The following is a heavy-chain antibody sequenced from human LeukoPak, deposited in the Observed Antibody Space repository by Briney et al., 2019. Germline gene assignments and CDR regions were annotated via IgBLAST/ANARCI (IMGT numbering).Heavy chain of an antibody. V-gene: IGHV3-30*19. CDR1: GFTFRSYG. CDR2: ISYDGSNK. D-gene: IGHD1-26*01. J-gene: IGHJ4*02. CDR3: ARDSVRGSYYGDY. Sequence: GGSLRLSCAASGFTFRSYGMHWVRQAPGKGLEWVAVISYDGSNKYYADSVKGRFTISRDNSKNTLYLQMNSLRAEDTAVYYCARDSVRGSYYGDYWGQGTLVTVSS.